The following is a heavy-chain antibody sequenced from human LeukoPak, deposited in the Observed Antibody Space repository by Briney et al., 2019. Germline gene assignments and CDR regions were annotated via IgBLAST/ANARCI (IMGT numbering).Heavy chain of an antibody. J-gene: IGHJ4*02. CDR3: AREALIYYYGSGSHPHLFDY. Sequence: PGGSLRLSCAASGFTVSSNYMSWVRQAPGKGLEWVSVIYSGGPTYYADSVKGRFTISRDNSKNTLYFQMNSLRAEDTAVYYCAREALIYYYGSGSHPHLFDYWGQGTLVTVSS. V-gene: IGHV3-66*01. CDR1: GFTVSSNY. D-gene: IGHD3-10*01. CDR2: IYSGGPT.